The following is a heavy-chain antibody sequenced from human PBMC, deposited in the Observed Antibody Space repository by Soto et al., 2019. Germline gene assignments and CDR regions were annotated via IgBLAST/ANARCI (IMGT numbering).Heavy chain of an antibody. CDR3: ARDLAEIYDMMTRYTASTDY. CDR1: GYTFSIYA. D-gene: IGHD3-9*01. V-gene: IGHV1-3*01. Sequence: QVRLVQSGAEVKKPGASVKLSCKASGYTFSIYAMHWVRQAHGQRLEWMGWIHAGNGNTKYSPKFQDRVSITRDAGATTAYMELSSLTSEDTAVYFYARDLAEIYDMMTRYTASTDYWGQGTLVTVSS. J-gene: IGHJ4*02. CDR2: IHAGNGNT.